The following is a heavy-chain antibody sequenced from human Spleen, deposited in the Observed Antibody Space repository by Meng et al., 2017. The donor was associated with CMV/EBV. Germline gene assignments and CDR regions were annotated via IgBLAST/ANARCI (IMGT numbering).Heavy chain of an antibody. J-gene: IGHJ6*02. CDR3: ARVAPSGRGMDV. Sequence: GESLKISCAASEFTFSSLWMTWVRQAPGKGLEWVANINQDQSQTNYVDSVRGRFTISRDNARNSLFLQMNSLRGEDTAVCYCARVAPSGRGMDVWGQGTTVTVSS. CDR1: EFTFSSLW. D-gene: IGHD1-1*01. V-gene: IGHV3-7*04. CDR2: INQDQSQT.